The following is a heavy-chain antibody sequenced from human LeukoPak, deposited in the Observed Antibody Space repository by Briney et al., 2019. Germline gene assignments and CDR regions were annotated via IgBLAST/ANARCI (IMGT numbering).Heavy chain of an antibody. CDR1: GFTFSSYW. CDR3: AKDLKLGMVYAFDI. V-gene: IGHV3-7*01. Sequence: GGSLRLSCAASGFTFSSYWMSWVRQAPGKGLEWVANIKQDGSGKYYVDSVKGRFTISRDNAKNSLYLQMNSLRAEDTAVYYCAKDLKLGMVYAFDIWGQGTMVTVSS. J-gene: IGHJ3*02. D-gene: IGHD7-27*01. CDR2: IKQDGSGK.